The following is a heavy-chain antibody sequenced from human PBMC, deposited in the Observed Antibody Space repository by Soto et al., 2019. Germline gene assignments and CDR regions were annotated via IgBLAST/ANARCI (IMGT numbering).Heavy chain of an antibody. Sequence: GXSVKVSCKASGYTFPSYGISWVRQAPGQGLEWMGWISAYNGNTNYAQKLQGRVTMTTDTSTSTAYMELRSLRSDDTAVYYCARSRITMVRGLRAFDIWGQGTMVTVSS. J-gene: IGHJ3*02. V-gene: IGHV1-18*04. CDR2: ISAYNGNT. CDR3: ARSRITMVRGLRAFDI. D-gene: IGHD3-10*01. CDR1: GYTFPSYG.